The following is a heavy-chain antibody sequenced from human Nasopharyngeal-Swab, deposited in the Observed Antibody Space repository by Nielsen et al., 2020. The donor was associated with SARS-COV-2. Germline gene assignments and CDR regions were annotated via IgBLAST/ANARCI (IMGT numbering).Heavy chain of an antibody. J-gene: IGHJ6*02. D-gene: IGHD2-21*01. Sequence: GGSLRLSCVVPGFSVCSNYMSWVRQAPGKGLELVSIIYSGGATYYADSVKGRFTISRDNSKNTLYIQINSLRGEDTAVYYCARGDSFWGQGTTVTVSS. CDR1: GFSVCSNY. CDR3: ARGDSF. CDR2: IYSGGAT. V-gene: IGHV3-53*01.